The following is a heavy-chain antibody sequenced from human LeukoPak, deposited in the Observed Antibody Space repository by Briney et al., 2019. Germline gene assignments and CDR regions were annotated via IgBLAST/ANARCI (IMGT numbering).Heavy chain of an antibody. Sequence: GGSLRLSCEVSGFNFIIYGMSWVRQAPGKGLEWVSLISGSGTRTNYAGSVKGRFTISRDNSKNTVYLQMDSLGAEDTAVYYCVRDKYDSNRSPSDIWGQGTKVTVSS. CDR1: GFNFIIYG. D-gene: IGHD3-22*01. V-gene: IGHV3-23*01. CDR2: ISGSGTRT. J-gene: IGHJ3*02. CDR3: VRDKYDSNRSPSDI.